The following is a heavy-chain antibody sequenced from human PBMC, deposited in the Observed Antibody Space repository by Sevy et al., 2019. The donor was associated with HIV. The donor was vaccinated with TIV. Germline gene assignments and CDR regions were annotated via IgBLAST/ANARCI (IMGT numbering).Heavy chain of an antibody. J-gene: IGHJ4*02. CDR2: LNWDSGTV. Sequence: GGSLRLSCAASGFNFDDFAMHWVRQVPGKGLEWVSDLNWDSGTVDYADSGKGRFTISRDNAKNTLFLQMNSLRAEDTALYYCAKDIGATVIAVVANWGQGIQVTVSS. D-gene: IGHD3-22*01. CDR3: AKDIGATVIAVVAN. CDR1: GFNFDDFA. V-gene: IGHV3-9*01.